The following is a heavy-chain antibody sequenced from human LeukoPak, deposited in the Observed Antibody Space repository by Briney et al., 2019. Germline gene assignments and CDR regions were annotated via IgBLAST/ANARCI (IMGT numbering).Heavy chain of an antibody. V-gene: IGHV1-2*02. J-gene: IGHJ5*02. D-gene: IGHD2-21*01. CDR1: GYSFTDYY. CDR2: INPNSGGT. CDR3: ARADRLHGGPYLIGP. Sequence: SVKVSCKTSGYSFTDYYMHWVRQAPGQGLEWMGWINPNSGGTSSAQKFQGRVTMTRDTSITTVYMEVSWLTSDDTAIYYCARADRLHGGPYLIGPWGQGTLVTVSS.